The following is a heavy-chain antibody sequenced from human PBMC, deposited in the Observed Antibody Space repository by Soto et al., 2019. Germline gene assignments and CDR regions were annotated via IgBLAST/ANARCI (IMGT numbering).Heavy chain of an antibody. D-gene: IGHD2-2*01. CDR2: IVVGSGAT. CDR1: GLPLSASA. Sequence: QMQLVQSGPEARKPGTSVKVSCKASGLPLSASAVQWGRQARGQRLEWIGWIVVGSGATKYAPKFQERVTITRDMSTSTAYRELSRLMSEDTAVYYCAAPPNRDADNYDYWGQGTLVTVSS. CDR3: AAPPNRDADNYDY. V-gene: IGHV1-58*01. J-gene: IGHJ4*02.